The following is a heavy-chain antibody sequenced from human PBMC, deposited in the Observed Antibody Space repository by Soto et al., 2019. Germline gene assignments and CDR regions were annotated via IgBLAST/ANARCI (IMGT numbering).Heavy chain of an antibody. CDR3: ARVRDILTGYYL. CDR2: IIPIFGTA. CDR1: GYTFTSYD. J-gene: IGHJ5*02. V-gene: IGHV1-69*13. Sequence: SVKVSCKASGYTFTSYDINWVRQAPGQGLEWMGGIIPIFGTANYAQKFQGRVTITADESTSTAYMELSSLRSEDTAVYYCARVRDILTGYYLWGQGTLVTVSS. D-gene: IGHD3-9*01.